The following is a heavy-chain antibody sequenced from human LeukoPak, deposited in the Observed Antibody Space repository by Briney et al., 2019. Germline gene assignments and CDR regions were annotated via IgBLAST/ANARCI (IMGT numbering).Heavy chain of an antibody. V-gene: IGHV3-66*01. Sequence: GGALRLSCVASGFTLSSNYMSWVRQAPGKGVEWVSVIYSGGRTYYADSVKGTFTISRYNSKNTLYLQMHSLRAEDTAVYYCARELITMILDDPYFDLWGRGTLVTVSS. D-gene: IGHD3-22*01. CDR3: ARELITMILDDPYFDL. CDR1: GFTLSSNY. CDR2: IYSGGRT. J-gene: IGHJ2*01.